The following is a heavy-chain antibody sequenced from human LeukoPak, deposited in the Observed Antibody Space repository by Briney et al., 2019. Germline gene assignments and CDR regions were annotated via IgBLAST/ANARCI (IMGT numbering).Heavy chain of an antibody. V-gene: IGHV3-23*01. D-gene: IGHD4-17*01. CDR2: ISGSGGST. CDR3: AKSGSTVTVLIYKDYYYYGMDV. Sequence: PGGSLRLSCAASGFTFSSYAMSWVRQAPGKGLEWVSAISGSGGSTYYADSVKGRFTISRDNSKNTLYLQMNSLRAEDTAVYYCAKSGSTVTVLIYKDYYYYGMDVWGQGTTVTVSS. CDR1: GFTFSSYA. J-gene: IGHJ6*02.